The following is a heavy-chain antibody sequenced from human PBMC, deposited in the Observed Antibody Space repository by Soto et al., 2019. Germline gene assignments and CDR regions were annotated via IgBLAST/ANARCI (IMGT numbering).Heavy chain of an antibody. CDR3: ARGYCSSTSCYSYYYYGMDV. CDR2: TYYRSKWYN. J-gene: IGHJ6*02. CDR1: GDSVSSNSAA. V-gene: IGHV6-1*01. D-gene: IGHD2-2*02. Sequence: QTLSLTCAISGDSVSSNSAAWNWIRQSPSRGLEWLRRTYYRSKWYNDYAVSVKSRITINPDTSKNQFSLQLNSVTPEDTAVYYCARGYCSSTSCYSYYYYGMDVWGQGTTVTVSS.